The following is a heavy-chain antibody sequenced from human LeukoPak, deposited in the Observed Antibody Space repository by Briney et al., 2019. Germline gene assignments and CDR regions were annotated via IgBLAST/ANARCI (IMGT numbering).Heavy chain of an antibody. D-gene: IGHD3-9*01. J-gene: IGHJ4*02. CDR1: GFTFISYS. CDR3: ARTTKEFDILTGYYFDY. Sequence: GGSLRLSCAASGFTFISYSIHWVRQAPGKGLEWVAFIRYDGSNKYYADSVKGRFTISRDNPKNTLSLQMNSLRAVDTAVYYCARTTKEFDILTGYYFDYWGQGTLVTVSS. V-gene: IGHV3-30*02. CDR2: IRYDGSNK.